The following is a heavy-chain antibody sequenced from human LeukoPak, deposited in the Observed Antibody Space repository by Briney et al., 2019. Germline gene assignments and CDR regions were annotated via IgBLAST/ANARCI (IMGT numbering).Heavy chain of an antibody. V-gene: IGHV1-46*01. Sequence: ASVKLSCKASGYTFTRDYMTSVLQCPGPGLESMGIINTTGGRTSYAQKSQRRVTMTRDRSKNTRYMEVSSLSSEETGVFCCVRGASSIASLKPFWYVDLWGRGTLVSVSS. CDR3: VRGASSIASLKPFWYVDL. D-gene: IGHD6-6*01. CDR2: INTTGGRT. J-gene: IGHJ2*01. CDR1: GYTFTRDY.